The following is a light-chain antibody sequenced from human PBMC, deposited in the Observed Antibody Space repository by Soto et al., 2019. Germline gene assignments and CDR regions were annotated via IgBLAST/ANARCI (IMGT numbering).Light chain of an antibody. CDR3: QQYGSSGT. J-gene: IGKJ1*01. Sequence: IVLTRSPGTLSLSPGEIATLSFRASQSVSNNYLAWYQQKPGQAPRLLIYGASNRATGIPDRFSGSGSGTDFTLTISRLEPEDFAVYYCQQYGSSGTFGQGTKVDIK. CDR2: GAS. CDR1: QSVSNNY. V-gene: IGKV3-20*01.